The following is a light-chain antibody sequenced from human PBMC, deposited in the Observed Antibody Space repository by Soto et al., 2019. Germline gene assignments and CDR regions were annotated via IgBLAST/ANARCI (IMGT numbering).Light chain of an antibody. CDR2: RSD. J-gene: IGLJ2*01. V-gene: IGLV1-47*01. CDR3: SARDDSLSGVV. Sequence: QSVLTQQPSTSGTPGQRVTISCSGSSSNIGSNHVYWYQQFPGMAPKLLMYRSDQRPTGVPDRFSGSKSGTSASLAISGLRSDDEAAYYCSARDDSLSGVVFGGGTKLTVL. CDR1: SSNIGSNH.